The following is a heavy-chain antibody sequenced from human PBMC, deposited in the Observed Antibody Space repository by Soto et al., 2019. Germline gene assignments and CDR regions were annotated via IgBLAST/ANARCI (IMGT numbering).Heavy chain of an antibody. J-gene: IGHJ4*02. D-gene: IGHD3-10*01. CDR3: ARVAYYGSGSYLDY. CDR2: INSGGSTI. V-gene: IGHV3-48*03. Sequence: EVQLVESGGGVVLPCGSLRLSCAASGFTFSSYEMNWVRQAPGKGLQWVSYINSGGSTIYYADSVKGRFTISRDNAKSSLSLEMNSLRAEDTAVYYGARVAYYGSGSYLDYLCQGTLVTVSS. CDR1: GFTFSSYE.